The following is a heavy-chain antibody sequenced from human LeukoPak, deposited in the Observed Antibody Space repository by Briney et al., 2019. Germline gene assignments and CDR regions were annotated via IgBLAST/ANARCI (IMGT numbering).Heavy chain of an antibody. V-gene: IGHV4-39*01. CDR1: GVSISSSDYY. J-gene: IGHJ3*02. Sequence: PSETLSLTCTVSGVSISSSDYYWGWIRQPPGKGLEWIGSIYYSGRTYYNPPLKSRVTISEDTSENQFSLKLSSVTAADTAVYYCARHRTAINRYGPYDAFDIWGQGTTVTVSS. D-gene: IGHD5-18*01. CDR3: ARHRTAINRYGPYDAFDI. CDR2: IYYSGRT.